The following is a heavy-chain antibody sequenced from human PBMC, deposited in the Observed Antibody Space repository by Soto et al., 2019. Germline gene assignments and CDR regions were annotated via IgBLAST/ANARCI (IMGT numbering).Heavy chain of an antibody. J-gene: IGHJ3*02. CDR3: ANPIPFLDRLAAFDI. V-gene: IGHV1-3*01. CDR1: GYTFTSYA. CDR2: INAGNGNT. Sequence: ASVKVSCKASGYTFTSYAMHWVRQAPGQRLEWMGWINAGNGNTKYSQKFQGRVTITRDTSASTAYMELSSLRSEDTAVYYCANPIPFLDRLAAFDIWGQGTMVTVSS. D-gene: IGHD3-3*01.